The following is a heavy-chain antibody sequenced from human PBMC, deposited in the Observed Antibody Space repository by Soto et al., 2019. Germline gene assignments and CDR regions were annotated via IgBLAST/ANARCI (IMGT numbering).Heavy chain of an antibody. D-gene: IGHD3-3*01. J-gene: IGHJ6*02. Sequence: SETLSLTCAVSGGSISRSTNWWTWVRQPPGKGLEWIGEIYHDGSANYNSSLKSRVIMSVDTSKNQFSLKLRSVTAADTAVYYCVRDPPIFGAPQRYYGMDVWGQGTTVTVSS. CDR3: VRDPPIFGAPQRYYGMDV. CDR2: IYHDGSA. V-gene: IGHV4-4*02. CDR1: GGSISRSTNW.